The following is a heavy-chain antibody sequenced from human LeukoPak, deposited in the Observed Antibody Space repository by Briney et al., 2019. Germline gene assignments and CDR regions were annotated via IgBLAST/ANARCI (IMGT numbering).Heavy chain of an antibody. CDR2: IYYSGST. V-gene: IGHV4-59*01. CDR3: ARGPAFDN. Sequence: SETLSLTCTVSGGSISSYYWNWIRQPPGKGLEWIGYIYYSGSTSYNPSLKSRVTISVDTSKKQFSLKLRSVTAADTAVYYCARGPAFDNWGQGTLVTVSS. J-gene: IGHJ4*02. CDR1: GGSISSYY.